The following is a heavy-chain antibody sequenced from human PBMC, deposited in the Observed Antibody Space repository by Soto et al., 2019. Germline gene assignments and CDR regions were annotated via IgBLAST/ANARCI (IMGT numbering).Heavy chain of an antibody. J-gene: IGHJ5*02. CDR2: IYYSGST. V-gene: IGHV4-59*12. CDR1: GGSISSYY. Sequence: SETLSLTCTVSGGSISSYYLSWIRQPPGKGLEWIGYIYYSGSTNYNPSLKSRVTISIDTSKNQVSLTLSSVTAADTAVYYCARGEPRFMEWLLLSEYFDPWGQGTLVTVSS. CDR3: ARGEPRFMEWLLLSEYFDP. D-gene: IGHD3-3*01.